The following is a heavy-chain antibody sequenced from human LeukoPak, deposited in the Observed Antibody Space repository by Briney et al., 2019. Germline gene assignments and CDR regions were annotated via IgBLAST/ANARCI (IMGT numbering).Heavy chain of an antibody. CDR2: IYYSGST. CDR1: GGSISSYY. D-gene: IGHD3-3*01. V-gene: IGHV4-59*01. CDR3: ARGPYENYYYYYMDV. J-gene: IGHJ6*03. Sequence: SETLSLTCTVSGGSISSYYWSWSRNPQGKGLSGFGNIYYSGSTNYNPSLKSRVTISVDTSKNQFSLKLSSVTAADTAVYYCARGPYENYYYYYMDVWGKGTTVTVSS.